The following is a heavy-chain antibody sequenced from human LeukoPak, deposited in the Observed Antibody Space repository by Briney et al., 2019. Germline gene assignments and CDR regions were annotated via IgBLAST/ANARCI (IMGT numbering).Heavy chain of an antibody. D-gene: IGHD2-2*01. CDR2: IYYSGST. CDR3: ARVPGDDAFDI. J-gene: IGHJ3*02. CDR1: GGSISSYY. Sequence: PSETLSLTCTVSGGSISSYYWSWIRQPPGKGLEWIGYIYYSGSTNYNPSLKSRVTISVDTSQNQFSLKLSSVTAADTAVYYCARVPGDDAFDIWGQGTMVTVSS. V-gene: IGHV4-59*01.